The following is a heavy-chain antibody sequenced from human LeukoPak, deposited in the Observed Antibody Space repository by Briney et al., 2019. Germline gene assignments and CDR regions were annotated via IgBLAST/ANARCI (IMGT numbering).Heavy chain of an antibody. J-gene: IGHJ4*02. CDR2: LYSGGSS. CDR1: GVSVSSDY. V-gene: IGHV3-66*01. Sequence: GGSLRLSCAASGVSVSSDYMSWVRQAPGMGLECVSLLYSGGSSHYAGSVKGRFTISRDKSKNMVFLQMNSLRAEDTAVYFCARSKTGSYARPFDYWGQGTLVTVSS. D-gene: IGHD1-26*01. CDR3: ARSKTGSYARPFDY.